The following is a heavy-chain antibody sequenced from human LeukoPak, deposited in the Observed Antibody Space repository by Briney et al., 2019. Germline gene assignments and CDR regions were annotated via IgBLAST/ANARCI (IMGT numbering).Heavy chain of an antibody. CDR3: ARDLSLSPLYYGTAGWFDP. CDR2: INHSGST. V-gene: IGHV4-34*01. Sequence: SETLSLTCAVYGGSFSGYYWSWIRQPPGKGLEWIGEINHSGSTNYNPSLKSRVTISVDTSKNQFSLKLSSVTAADTAVYYCARDLSLSPLYYGTAGWFDPWGQGTLVTVSS. J-gene: IGHJ5*02. CDR1: GGSFSGYY. D-gene: IGHD1-26*01.